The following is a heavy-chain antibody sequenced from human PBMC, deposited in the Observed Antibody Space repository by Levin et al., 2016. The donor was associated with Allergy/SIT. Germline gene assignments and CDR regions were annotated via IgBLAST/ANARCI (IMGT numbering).Heavy chain of an antibody. J-gene: IGHJ6*02. Sequence: ASVKVSCKASGYTFTGYYMHWVRQAPGQGLEWMGWINPNSGGTNYAQKFQGWVTMTRDTSISTAYMELSRLRSDDTAVYYCARQVPAATYGMDVWGQGTTVTVSS. CDR3: ARQVPAATYGMDV. V-gene: IGHV1-2*04. CDR1: GYTFTGYY. CDR2: INPNSGGT. D-gene: IGHD2-2*01.